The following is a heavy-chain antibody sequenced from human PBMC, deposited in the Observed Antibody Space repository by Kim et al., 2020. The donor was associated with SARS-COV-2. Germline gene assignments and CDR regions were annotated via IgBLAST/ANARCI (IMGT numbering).Heavy chain of an antibody. D-gene: IGHD3-16*01. CDR3: ARSAGPYDYYFDY. V-gene: IGHV5-51*01. Sequence: PPIRGQLTISADKSTPTAYLQWSSLKASDTAMYYCARSAGPYDYYFDYWGQGTLVTVSS. J-gene: IGHJ4*02.